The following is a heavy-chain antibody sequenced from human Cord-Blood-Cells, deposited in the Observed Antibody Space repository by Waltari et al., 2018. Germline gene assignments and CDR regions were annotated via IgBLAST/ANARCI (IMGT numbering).Heavy chain of an antibody. CDR2: IIPVLGIA. J-gene: IGHJ4*02. D-gene: IGHD5-12*01. CDR1: GGTSSSYA. Sequence: QVQLVQSGAEGKKPGSSGKASCKAFGGTSSSYAHSWARQAPGQGLEWMGRIIPVLGIANYAQKCQGRVTITANKSTSTAYMELSSLRSEDTAVYYCARGGIVATIDYWGQGTLVTVSS. CDR3: ARGGIVATIDY. V-gene: IGHV1-69*09.